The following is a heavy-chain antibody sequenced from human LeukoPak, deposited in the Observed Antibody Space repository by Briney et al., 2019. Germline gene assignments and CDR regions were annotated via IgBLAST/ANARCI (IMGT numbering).Heavy chain of an antibody. CDR3: AREFSTSWFDN. CDR2: THPNSGDT. J-gene: IGHJ4*02. CDR1: GYTFTSYG. D-gene: IGHD2-15*01. V-gene: IGHV1-2*02. Sequence: ASVKVSCKASGYTFTSYGISWVRQAPGQGLEWMGWTHPNSGDTKSAQKFQDRVTVTRDTSISTIYMELSRLTSDDTAVYYCAREFSTSWFDNWGQGTLVTVSS.